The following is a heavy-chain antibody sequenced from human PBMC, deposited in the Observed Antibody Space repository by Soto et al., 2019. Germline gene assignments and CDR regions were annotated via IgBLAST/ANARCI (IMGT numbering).Heavy chain of an antibody. Sequence: GGSLRLSCAASGFSFSRYAMMWVRQAPGKGQEWVAGLIGSGTDIRYADSVKGRFTISRDNSKNTLYLQMNSLRAEDTAIYYCTKDAVSGDGLWLAADWGQGTLVTVSS. CDR1: GFSFSRYA. J-gene: IGHJ4*02. D-gene: IGHD2-21*02. CDR2: LIGSGTDI. CDR3: TKDAVSGDGLWLAAD. V-gene: IGHV3-23*01.